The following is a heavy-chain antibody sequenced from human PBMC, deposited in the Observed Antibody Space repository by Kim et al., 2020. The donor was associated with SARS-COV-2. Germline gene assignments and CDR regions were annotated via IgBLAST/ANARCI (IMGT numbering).Heavy chain of an antibody. Sequence: KYYADSVKDRFTISRDNSKNTLYLQMNSLRAEDTAVYYCARYAAGEYYFDDWGQGTLVTVSS. D-gene: IGHD6-13*01. J-gene: IGHJ4*02. CDR2: K. V-gene: IGHV3-30*01. CDR3: ARYAAGEYYFDD.